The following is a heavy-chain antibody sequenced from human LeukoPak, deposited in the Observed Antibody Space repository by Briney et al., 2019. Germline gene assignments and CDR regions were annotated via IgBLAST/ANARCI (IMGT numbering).Heavy chain of an antibody. V-gene: IGHV3-30*02. Sequence: GRSLRLSCAVSGVTFSSYAMHWVRQAPGKGLEWVALIWHDGGNKYYADSVKGRFTISRDNSRNTLYLQMNSLRIEDTAVYYCAKDRGSGSDQSNWFDPWGQGTLVTVSS. CDR1: GVTFSSYA. CDR2: IWHDGGNK. CDR3: AKDRGSGSDQSNWFDP. J-gene: IGHJ5*02.